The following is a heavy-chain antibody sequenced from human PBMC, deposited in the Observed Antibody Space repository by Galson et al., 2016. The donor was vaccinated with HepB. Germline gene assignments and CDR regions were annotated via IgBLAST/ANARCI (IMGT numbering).Heavy chain of an antibody. CDR1: GDSISNSYW. CDR3: ARGTVTTNSNFDN. D-gene: IGHD4-17*01. J-gene: IGHJ4*02. Sequence: ETLSLTCVVSGDSISNSYWWTWVRQPPGKGLEWIGYIYYSGSTYYNASLKSRVTISVDSSKNQFSLKLSSVTAADTAVYYCARGTVTTNSNFDNWGQGTLVIVSS. CDR2: IYYSGST. V-gene: IGHV4-4*02.